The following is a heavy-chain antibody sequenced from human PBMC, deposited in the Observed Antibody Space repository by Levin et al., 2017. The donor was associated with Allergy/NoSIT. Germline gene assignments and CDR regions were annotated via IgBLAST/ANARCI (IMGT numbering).Heavy chain of an antibody. CDR1: GFIFNNYW. D-gene: IGHD5-18*01. V-gene: IGHV3-74*01. CDR3: AREEGYSYGPGYYYGMDV. J-gene: IGHJ6*02. Sequence: GESLKISCAASGFIFNNYWMHWVRQAPGKGLVWVSRINRDGSSTTYADSVKGRFTISRDNAKNTVYLQMNNLRAEDTALYYCAREEGYSYGPGYYYGMDVWGQGTTVTVSS. CDR2: INRDGSST.